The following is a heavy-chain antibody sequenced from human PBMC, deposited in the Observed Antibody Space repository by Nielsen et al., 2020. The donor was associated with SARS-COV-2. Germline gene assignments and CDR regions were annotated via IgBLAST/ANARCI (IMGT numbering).Heavy chain of an antibody. V-gene: IGHV3-33*01. D-gene: IGHD6-25*01. Sequence: GESLKISCAASGFTFGSYGMHWVRQAPGKGLEWLAVIWYDGSEIYYADSVSGRFTISRDTSKNTLYLQMNSLRVEDTAVYYCTRAPYSSGDFDFWGQGTLVTVSS. CDR3: TRAPYSSGDFDF. J-gene: IGHJ4*02. CDR2: IWYDGSEI. CDR1: GFTFGSYG.